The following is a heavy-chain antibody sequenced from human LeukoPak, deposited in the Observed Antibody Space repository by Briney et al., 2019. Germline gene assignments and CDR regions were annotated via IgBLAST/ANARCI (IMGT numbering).Heavy chain of an antibody. CDR2: IKPDGSDK. CDR3: ARVGPQGADHYVDV. CDR1: GFTFTNYW. Sequence: GGSLRLSCVVSGFTFTNYWMGWVRQAPGKGLEWVGNIKPDGSDKYYMDSMKGRFTISRDNSENSLHLHMNSLRAEDTAVYYCARVGPQGADHYVDVWGEGTTVTISS. J-gene: IGHJ6*03. D-gene: IGHD3-16*01. V-gene: IGHV3-7*01.